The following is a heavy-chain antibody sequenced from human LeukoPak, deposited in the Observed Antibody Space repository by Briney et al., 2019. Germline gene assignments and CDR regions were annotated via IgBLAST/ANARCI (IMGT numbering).Heavy chain of an antibody. CDR3: ATGSGLWSPDY. D-gene: IGHD5-18*01. Sequence: QPGGSLRLSCAASGVTFSSYWMHWVRQAPGKGLVWVSRIDNEGSSTSYADSVKGRFTISRDNAKNRLYVQMNSQRVEDTAVYYCATGSGLWSPDYWGQGTLVTVSS. CDR2: IDNEGSST. V-gene: IGHV3-74*01. CDR1: GVTFSSYW. J-gene: IGHJ4*02.